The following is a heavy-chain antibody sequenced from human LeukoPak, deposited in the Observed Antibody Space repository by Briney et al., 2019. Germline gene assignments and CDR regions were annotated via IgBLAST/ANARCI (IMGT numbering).Heavy chain of an antibody. CDR3: ARGVDVGATEILVFDY. Sequence: GESLKISCKGSGYSFTSYWIGWVRQMPGKGLEWMGIIYPGDSDTRYSPSFQGQVTISADKSISTAYLQWSSLKASDTAMYYCARGVDVGATEILVFDYWGQGTLVTVSS. CDR1: GYSFTSYW. V-gene: IGHV5-51*01. D-gene: IGHD1-26*01. CDR2: IYPGDSDT. J-gene: IGHJ4*02.